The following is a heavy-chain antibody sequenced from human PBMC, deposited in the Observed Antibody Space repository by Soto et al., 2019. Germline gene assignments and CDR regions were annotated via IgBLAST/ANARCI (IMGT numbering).Heavy chain of an antibody. V-gene: IGHV4-34*01. CDR3: ARAPKVSGSAQTRPDF. CDR1: SGSLSGYY. J-gene: IGHJ4*02. Sequence: SETLSLTCSLYSGSLSGYYWSWIRQPPGKGLEWIGEISPSGTTNYSPSLKSRVSISVDTSKNQFSLNLTSLTAADTAVYYCARAPKVSGSAQTRPDFWGRGSLVTVSS. D-gene: IGHD6-6*01. CDR2: ISPSGTT.